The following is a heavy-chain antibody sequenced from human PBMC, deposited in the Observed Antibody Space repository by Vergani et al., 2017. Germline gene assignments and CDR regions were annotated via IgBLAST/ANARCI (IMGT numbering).Heavy chain of an antibody. V-gene: IGHV4-34*01. J-gene: IGHJ6*02. CDR1: GGSFSGYY. Sequence: QVQLQQWGAGLLKPSETLSLTCAVYGGSFSGYYWSWIRQPPGKGLEWIWEINHSGSTNSNPSLKSPVTRSVDTSKNHFSLKLSSVTAADTAVYYCARGPNVDTAMVGYYYYYGMDVWGQGTTVTVSS. CDR2: INHSGST. CDR3: ARGPNVDTAMVGYYYYYGMDV. D-gene: IGHD5-18*01.